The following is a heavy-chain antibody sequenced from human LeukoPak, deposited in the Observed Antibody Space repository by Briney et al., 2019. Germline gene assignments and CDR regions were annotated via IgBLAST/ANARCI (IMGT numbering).Heavy chain of an antibody. Sequence: ASVKVSCKTSGYTFTSHYVSWVRQAPGQGLEWMGWISGYNGKTKYVQKFQDRITMTIDTSTTTAYMELRSLTSDDTAVYYCARVRDYYASSDYSGYWGQGTLVTVSS. CDR2: ISGYNGKT. CDR1: GYTFTSHY. D-gene: IGHD3-22*01. V-gene: IGHV1-18*04. CDR3: ARVRDYYASSDYSGY. J-gene: IGHJ4*02.